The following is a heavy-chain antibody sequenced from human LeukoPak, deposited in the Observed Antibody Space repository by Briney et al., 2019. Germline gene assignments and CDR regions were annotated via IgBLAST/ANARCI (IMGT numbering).Heavy chain of an antibody. Sequence: PGGSLRLSCAASGFTFSSYWMSWVRQAPGKGLEWVANIKQDGSEKYYVDSVKGRFTISRDNAKNSLYLQMNSLRAEDTAVYCCARDPTTTYDFWSGYSYYYYYMDVWGKGTTVTVSS. CDR2: IKQDGSEK. CDR3: ARDPTTTYDFWSGYSYYYYYMDV. J-gene: IGHJ6*03. CDR1: GFTFSSYW. D-gene: IGHD3-3*01. V-gene: IGHV3-7*01.